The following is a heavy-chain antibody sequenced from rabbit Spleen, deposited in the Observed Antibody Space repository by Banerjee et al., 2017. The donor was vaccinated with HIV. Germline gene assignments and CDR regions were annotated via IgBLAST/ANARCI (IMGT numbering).Heavy chain of an antibody. Sequence: QSLEESGGDLVKPGTSLTLTCTASGFDFSSRYYMCWVRQAPGKGLEWIACIYSGSSGDTYYASWAKGRITISKTSSTTVTLQMTSLTAADTATYFCARETSSGWGIVSFYFSLWGQGTLVTVS. CDR2: IYSGSSGDT. J-gene: IGHJ4*01. V-gene: IGHV1S40*01. D-gene: IGHD4-1*01. CDR3: ARETSSGWGIVSFYFSL. CDR1: GFDFSSRYY.